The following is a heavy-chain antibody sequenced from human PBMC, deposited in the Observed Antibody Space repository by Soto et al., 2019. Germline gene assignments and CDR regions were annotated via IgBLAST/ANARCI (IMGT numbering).Heavy chain of an antibody. V-gene: IGHV1-2*04. D-gene: IGHD6-19*01. J-gene: IGHJ4*02. CDR2: INPHSGGT. Sequence: QVHLVQSGAEVRKPGASVKVSCKASGYIFTNYYLHWVRQAPGQGLEWMGWINPHSGGTQTAQKFQGWVTMTRDTSSTTASMELSRLTPDDTAMYYCATHDSVVSGLAYWGQGTQVTVSS. CDR1: GYIFTNYY. CDR3: ATHDSVVSGLAY.